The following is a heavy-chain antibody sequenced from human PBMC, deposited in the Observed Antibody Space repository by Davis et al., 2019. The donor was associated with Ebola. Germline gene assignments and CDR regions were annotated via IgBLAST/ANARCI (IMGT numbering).Heavy chain of an antibody. CDR1: GFTFTNYA. CDR3: AREGCSSTSCYTFQH. Sequence: PGGSLRLSCAASGFTFTNYAMTWVRQAPGKGLEWVSTISASAGRTYADSVEDRFTISRDNSKNTLFLQMNSLRAEDTAVYYCAREGCSSTSCYTFQHWGQGTLVTVSS. CDR2: ISASAGRT. V-gene: IGHV3-23*01. J-gene: IGHJ1*01. D-gene: IGHD2-2*02.